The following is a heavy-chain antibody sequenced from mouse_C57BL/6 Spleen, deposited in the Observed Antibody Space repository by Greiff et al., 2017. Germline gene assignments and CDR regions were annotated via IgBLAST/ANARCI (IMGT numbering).Heavy chain of an antibody. CDR3: ARWSRSYWYFDV. D-gene: IGHD1-1*01. Sequence: EVHLVESGPVLVKPGASVKMSCKASGYTFTDYYMNWVKQSHGKSLEWIGVINPYNGGTSYNQKFKGKATLTVDKSSSTAYMELNSLTSEDSAVYYCARWSRSYWYFDVWGTGTTVTVSS. J-gene: IGHJ1*03. V-gene: IGHV1-19*01. CDR2: INPYNGGT. CDR1: GYTFTDYY.